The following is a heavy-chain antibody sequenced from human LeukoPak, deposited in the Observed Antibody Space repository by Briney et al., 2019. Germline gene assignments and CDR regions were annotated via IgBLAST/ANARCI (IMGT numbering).Heavy chain of an antibody. CDR2: IYYSGST. CDR3: ARDRVVRGVMESWFDP. J-gene: IGHJ5*02. Sequence: SETLSLTCTVSGGSISSGGYYWSWIRQHPGKGLEWIGYIYYSGSTYYNPSLKSRVTISVDTSKNQFSLKLSSVTAADTAVYYCARDRVVRGVMESWFDPWGQGTPVTVSS. V-gene: IGHV4-31*03. CDR1: GGSISSGGYY. D-gene: IGHD3-10*01.